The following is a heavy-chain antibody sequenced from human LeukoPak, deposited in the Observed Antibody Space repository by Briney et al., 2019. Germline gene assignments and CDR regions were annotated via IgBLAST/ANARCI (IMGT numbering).Heavy chain of an antibody. CDR1: GYSISSGYY. CDR2: IHHSGST. D-gene: IGHD1-1*01. CDR3: ARDSGVPSNGYYYYYYGMDV. J-gene: IGHJ6*02. Sequence: SETLSLTCTVSGYSISSGYYWGWIRQPPGKGLEWIGSIHHSGSTYYNPSLKSRVTMSIDTSENHFSLKLSSVTAADTAVYYCARDSGVPSNGYYYYYYGMDVWGQGTTVTVSS. V-gene: IGHV4-38-2*02.